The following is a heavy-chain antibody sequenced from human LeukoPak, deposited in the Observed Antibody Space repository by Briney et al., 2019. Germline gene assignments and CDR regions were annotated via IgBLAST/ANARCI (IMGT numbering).Heavy chain of an antibody. Sequence: PSETLSLTCTVSGGSISSYYWSWIRQPPGKGLEWIAYIYYSGSTNYNPPLKSRVTISIDTSKNQFSLKLSSVTAADTAVYYCARLKDYYGSGSYLPYYYMDVWGKGTTVTVSS. J-gene: IGHJ6*03. CDR3: ARLKDYYGSGSYLPYYYMDV. CDR1: GGSISSYY. D-gene: IGHD3-10*01. V-gene: IGHV4-59*08. CDR2: IYYSGST.